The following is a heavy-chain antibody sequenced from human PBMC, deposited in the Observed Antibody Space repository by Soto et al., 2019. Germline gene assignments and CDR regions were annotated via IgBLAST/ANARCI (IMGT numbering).Heavy chain of an antibody. V-gene: IGHV3-23*01. CDR1: GFTFSSYA. CDR2: ISGSGGST. CDR3: AKPGEYSSSYFDY. J-gene: IGHJ4*02. D-gene: IGHD6-6*01. Sequence: VGSLRLSCAASGFTFSSYAMSWVRQAPGKGLEWVSAISGSGGSTYYADSVKGRFTISRDNSKNTLYLQMNSLRAEDTAVYYCAKPGEYSSSYFDYWGQGTLVTVSS.